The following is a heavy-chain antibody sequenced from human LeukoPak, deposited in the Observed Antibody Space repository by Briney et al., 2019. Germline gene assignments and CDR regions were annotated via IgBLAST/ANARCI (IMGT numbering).Heavy chain of an antibody. CDR3: AREVYLGEKYQLPFDY. D-gene: IGHD2-2*01. CDR1: GYTFTGYY. CDR2: INPNSGGT. J-gene: IGHJ4*02. Sequence: ASVKVSCKASGYTFTGYYMHWVRQAPGQGLEWMGWINPNSGGTNYAQKFQGRVTMTRDTSISTAYMELSRLRSDDTAVYYCAREVYLGEKYQLPFDYWGQGTLVTVSS. V-gene: IGHV1-2*02.